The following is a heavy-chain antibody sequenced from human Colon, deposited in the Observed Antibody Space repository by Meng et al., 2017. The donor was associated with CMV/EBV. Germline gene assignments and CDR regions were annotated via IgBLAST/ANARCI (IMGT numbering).Heavy chain of an antibody. CDR2: VNAGGGRT. J-gene: IGHJ4*02. D-gene: IGHD3-22*01. CDR1: GFTFSNFA. CDR3: AKDIYYDSSGLGDY. V-gene: IGHV3-23*01. Sequence: GESLKISCAASGFTFSNFAMSWVRQAPGKGLEWVSTVNAGGGRTYYADSVKGRFTISRDNSKNTLYLQVNNLRVEDTAVYYCAKDIYYDSSGLGDYWGQGTLVTVSS.